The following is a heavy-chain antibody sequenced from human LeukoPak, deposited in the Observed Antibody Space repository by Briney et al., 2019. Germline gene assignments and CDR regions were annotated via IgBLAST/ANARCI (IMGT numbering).Heavy chain of an antibody. D-gene: IGHD6-19*01. V-gene: IGHV3-15*07. CDR2: IRSNAYGGAT. CDR3: TTALSSGWLHNVDY. Sequence: GGSLRLSCAASGFNFNNAWMNWVRQAPGKGLEWVGRIRSNAYGGATESAAPVTGRLTISRDDSKNTLYLQMNSLKTEDTAVYYCTTALSSGWLHNVDYWGQGTLVTVSS. CDR1: GFNFNNAW. J-gene: IGHJ4*02.